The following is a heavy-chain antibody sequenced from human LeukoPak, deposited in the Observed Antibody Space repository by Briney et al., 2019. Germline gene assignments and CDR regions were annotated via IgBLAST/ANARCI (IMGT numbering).Heavy chain of an antibody. V-gene: IGHV3-9*01. CDR3: AVAGARRGFYFDY. CDR2: ISWNSGNI. D-gene: IGHD2-15*01. CDR1: GFTFDDYA. J-gene: IGHJ4*02. Sequence: PGGSLRLSCAASGFTFDDYAMHWVRQAPGKGLEWVSGISWNSGNIGYADSVKGRFTISRDNSKNTLYLQMNSLRAEDTAVYYCAVAGARRGFYFDYWGQGTLVTVSS.